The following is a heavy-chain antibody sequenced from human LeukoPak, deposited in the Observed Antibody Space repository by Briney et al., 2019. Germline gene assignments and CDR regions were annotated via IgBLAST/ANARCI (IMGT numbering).Heavy chain of an antibody. CDR1: GGSISSYY. D-gene: IGHD3-10*01. CDR3: ARQQLPTYYGSGSYPYYYYYGMDV. J-gene: IGHJ6*02. CDR2: TYYSGST. V-gene: IGHV4-59*08. Sequence: PSETLSLTCTVPGGSISSYYWSWIRQPPGKGLEWVVYTYYSGSTNYNPSLKSRVTISVDTSKTQFSLKLSSVTAADTAVYYCARQQLPTYYGSGSYPYYYYYGMDVWGQGTTVTVSS.